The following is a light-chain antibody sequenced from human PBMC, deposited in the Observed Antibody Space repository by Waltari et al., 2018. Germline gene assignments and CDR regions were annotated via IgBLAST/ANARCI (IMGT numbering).Light chain of an antibody. J-gene: IGLJ2*01. CDR3: CSYAGRYTSV. Sequence: QSALTQPRSVSGPPGQAGNLSCPGTDSSVGSYTYVYCDQQRPGHDPQLVIYDVDKRPSGVPDRFSGSKAGNTASLTISGLQTDDEADYYCCSYAGRYTSVFGGGTKVTVL. CDR2: DVD. CDR1: DSSVGSYTY. V-gene: IGLV2-11*02.